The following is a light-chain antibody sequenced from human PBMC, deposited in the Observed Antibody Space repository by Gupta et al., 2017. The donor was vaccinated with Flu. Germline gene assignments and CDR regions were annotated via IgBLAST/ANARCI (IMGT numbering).Light chain of an antibody. CDR3: QQIYSNPVT. CDR1: LDIRKY. Sequence: DIQMTQSPSSLSASVGDRVTITCRASLDIRKYLNWFQQKPGKAPQLLIYDVSNLQSGVPSRFSGHGSGTEFTLTISSLQPEDFGTYFCQQIYSNPVTFGQGTKLEIK. V-gene: IGKV1-39*01. CDR2: DVS. J-gene: IGKJ2*01.